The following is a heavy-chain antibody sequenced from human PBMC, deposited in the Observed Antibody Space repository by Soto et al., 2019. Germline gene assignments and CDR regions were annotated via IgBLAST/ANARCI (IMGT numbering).Heavy chain of an antibody. CDR1: GFTFSSFS. D-gene: IGHD4-17*01. CDR2: ISSDAFST. V-gene: IGHV3-64D*06. Sequence: PGGSLRLSCSASGFTFSSFSMHWVRQAPGKGLEYVSGISSDAFSTYYADSVKDRFTISRDNSKNTLYLRMRSLRPDDTGVYYSVNQRSTVIITPTWGQGTLVTVSS. CDR3: VNQRSTVIITPT. J-gene: IGHJ5*02.